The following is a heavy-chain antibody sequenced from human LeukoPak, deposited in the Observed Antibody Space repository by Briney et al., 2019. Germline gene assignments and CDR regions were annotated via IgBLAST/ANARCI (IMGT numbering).Heavy chain of an antibody. J-gene: IGHJ3*02. V-gene: IGHV3-69-1*02. CDR2: ISSSSTI. CDR1: GFRVSDYY. CDR3: ARLEVLRFLEWLLSGDAFDI. D-gene: IGHD3-3*01. Sequence: PGGSLRLSCAVSGFRVSDYYMSWVRQAPGKGLEWVASISSSSTIYYADSVKGRFTISRDNAKNSLYLQMNSLRAEDTAVYYCARLEVLRFLEWLLSGDAFDIWGQGTMVTVSS.